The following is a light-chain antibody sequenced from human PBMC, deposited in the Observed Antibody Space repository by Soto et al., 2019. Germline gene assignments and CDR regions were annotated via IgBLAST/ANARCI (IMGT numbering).Light chain of an antibody. J-gene: IGKJ5*01. CDR2: GTS. V-gene: IGKV3-20*01. Sequence: EIVLTQSPGTLSLSPGERATLYCRASQSVSNIYLAWYQQKPGQAPRLLIYGTSNRATGIPDSFSGSGSGTDFTLTVSRLEPEDFAVYYCQQYGSSPTFGLGTRLEIK. CDR3: QQYGSSPT. CDR1: QSVSNIY.